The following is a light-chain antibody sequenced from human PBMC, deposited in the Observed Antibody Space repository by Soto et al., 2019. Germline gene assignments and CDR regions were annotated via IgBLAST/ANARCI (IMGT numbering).Light chain of an antibody. CDR2: LGS. Sequence: DIVMTQSPLSLPVTPGEPASISCRSSQSLLHSNGFNYLNWFLQKPGQSPQLLIYLGSNRASGVPGRFSGSGSGTDFTLKISRVEAEDVGVYYCMQALQTPPTFGQGTKVEIK. CDR1: QSLLHSNGFNY. J-gene: IGKJ1*01. V-gene: IGKV2-28*01. CDR3: MQALQTPPT.